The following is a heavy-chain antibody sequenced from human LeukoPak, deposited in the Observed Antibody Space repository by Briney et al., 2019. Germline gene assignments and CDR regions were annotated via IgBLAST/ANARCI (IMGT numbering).Heavy chain of an antibody. CDR3: ARVGSVVDLNFDY. CDR2: INAGNGNT. J-gene: IGHJ4*02. V-gene: IGHV1-3*01. CDR1: GYTFTSYA. Sequence: ASVKVSCKASGYTFTSYATHWVRQAPGQRLEWMGWINAGNGNTKYSQKFQGRVTITRDTSASTAYMELSSLRSEDTAVYYCARVGSVVDLNFDYWGQGTLVTVSS. D-gene: IGHD4-23*01.